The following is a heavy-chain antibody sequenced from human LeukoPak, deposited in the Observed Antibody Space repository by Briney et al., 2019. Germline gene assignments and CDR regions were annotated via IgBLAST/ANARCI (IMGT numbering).Heavy chain of an antibody. Sequence: GGSLRLSCAASGFTFSNCGLHWVRQAPGKGLEWVAFIRSDGNIKYYADSVKGRFTISRDNSKNTLHLQMNSLRAEDTAVYYCAKDVPTAYFDYWGQGTLVTDSS. CDR2: IRSDGNIK. V-gene: IGHV3-30*02. CDR1: GFTFSNCG. J-gene: IGHJ4*02. CDR3: AKDVPTAYFDY. D-gene: IGHD1-1*01.